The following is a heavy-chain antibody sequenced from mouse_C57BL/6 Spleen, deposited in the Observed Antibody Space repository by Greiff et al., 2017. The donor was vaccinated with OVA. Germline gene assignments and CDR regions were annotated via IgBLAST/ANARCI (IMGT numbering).Heavy chain of an antibody. Sequence: VKLQESGAELVKPGASVKMSCKASGYTFTTYPIEWMKQNHGKSLEWIGNFHPYNDDTKYNEKFKGKATLTVEKSSSTVYLELSRLTSDDSAVYYCARRDDVRAWFAYWGQGTLVTVSA. CDR3: ARRDDVRAWFAY. CDR2: FHPYNDDT. CDR1: GYTFTTYP. J-gene: IGHJ3*01. D-gene: IGHD2-12*01. V-gene: IGHV1-47*01.